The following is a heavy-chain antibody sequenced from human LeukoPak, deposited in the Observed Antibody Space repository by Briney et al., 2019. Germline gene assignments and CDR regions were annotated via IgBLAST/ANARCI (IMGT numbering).Heavy chain of an antibody. CDR3: ARDRTDYYYDSSGFRGMDY. D-gene: IGHD3-22*01. J-gene: IGHJ4*02. CDR1: GFTFSSYS. V-gene: IGHV3-21*01. Sequence: SGGSLRLSCAASGFTFSSYSMNWVRQAPGKGLEWVSSISSSSSYIYYADSVKGRFTISRDNAKNSLYLQMNSLRAEDTAVYYCARDRTDYYYDSSGFRGMDYWGQGTLVTVSS. CDR2: ISSSSSYI.